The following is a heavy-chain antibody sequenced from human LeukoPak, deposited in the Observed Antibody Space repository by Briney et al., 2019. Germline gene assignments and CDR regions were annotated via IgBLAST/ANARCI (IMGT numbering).Heavy chain of an antibody. Sequence: YPSETLSLTCTVSGGSIFSYYWNWIRQPPGKGLEWIGYIYSNGITNYSPSLRSRGTISIATSKNQFSLRLRSVTAADTAIYYCARRAYYDSSGHYPTSGYFDLWGRGTLVTVSS. CDR2: IYSNGIT. D-gene: IGHD3-22*01. CDR3: ARRAYYDSSGHYPTSGYFDL. V-gene: IGHV4-4*08. J-gene: IGHJ2*01. CDR1: GGSIFSYY.